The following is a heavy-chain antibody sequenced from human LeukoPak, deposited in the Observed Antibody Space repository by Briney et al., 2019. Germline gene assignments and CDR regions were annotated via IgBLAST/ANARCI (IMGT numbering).Heavy chain of an antibody. CDR3: AKEIGRLGVPLYDY. CDR1: GFIFRDYA. V-gene: IGHV3-23*01. CDR2: ISDNGGGP. J-gene: IGHJ4*02. D-gene: IGHD3/OR15-3a*01. Sequence: GGSLRLSCVVSGFIFRDYAMSWVRQAPGEGQEWVAGISDNGGGPYYADSLKGRFTISRDNSKNILYLQMNSLRAEDTAVYYCAKEIGRLGVPLYDYWGRGTLVTASS.